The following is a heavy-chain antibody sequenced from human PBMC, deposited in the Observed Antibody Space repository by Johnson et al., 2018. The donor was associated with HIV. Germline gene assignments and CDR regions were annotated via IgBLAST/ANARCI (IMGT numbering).Heavy chain of an antibody. CDR1: GFTFSSYA. CDR3: ARDNIYGSAWGDACDV. V-gene: IGHV3-30-3*01. D-gene: IGHD6-19*01. Sequence: QGKLVEYGGGVVQPGRSLRLSCAASGFTFSSYAMHWVRQAPGKGLEWVAVISYDGSNKYYADSVKGRFTISRDNSKNTLYLQMNSLRAEDTAVYYCARDNIYGSAWGDACDVWGQGTMVTVSS. CDR2: ISYDGSNK. J-gene: IGHJ3*01.